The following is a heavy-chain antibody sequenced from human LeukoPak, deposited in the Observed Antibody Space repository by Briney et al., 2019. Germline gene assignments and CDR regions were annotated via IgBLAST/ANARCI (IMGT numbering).Heavy chain of an antibody. CDR2: IYPGDSDT. J-gene: IGHJ4*02. Sequence: RGESLKISCKGSGYSFTSYWIGWVRQMPGKGLEWMGIIYPGDSDTRYSPSFQGQVTISADKSISTAYLQWSSLKASDTAMYYCARQRGVGGVIVYFDYWGQGTLVTVSS. CDR1: GYSFTSYW. V-gene: IGHV5-51*01. CDR3: ARQRGVGGVIVYFDY. D-gene: IGHD3-16*02.